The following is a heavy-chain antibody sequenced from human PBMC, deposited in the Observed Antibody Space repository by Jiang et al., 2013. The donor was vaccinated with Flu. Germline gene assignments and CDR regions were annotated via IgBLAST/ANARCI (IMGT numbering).Heavy chain of an antibody. D-gene: IGHD1-20*01. CDR3: ARDPGDLITGTEFDY. V-gene: IGHV1-18*01. CDR2: ISAYNGNT. CDR1: GYTFTSYG. J-gene: IGHJ4*02. Sequence: SVKVSCKASGYTFTSYGISWVRQAPGQGLEWMGWISAYNGNTNYAQKLQGRVTMTTDTSTSTAYMELRSLRSDDTAVYYCARDPGDLITGTEFDYWGQGTLVTVSS.